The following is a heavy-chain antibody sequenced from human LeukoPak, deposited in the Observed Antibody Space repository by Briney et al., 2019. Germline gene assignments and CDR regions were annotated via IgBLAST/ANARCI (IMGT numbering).Heavy chain of an antibody. J-gene: IGHJ4*02. CDR2: MNEDGNEK. Sequence: GGSLRLSCAASGFTFSSYWMSWVRQAPGKGLEWVANMNEDGNEKYYVDSVKGRFTISRDNAKTSLYLQMNSLRAEDTAVYYCARDLAKDRITMLRANSSPGGDYWGQGTLVNVSS. D-gene: IGHD3-10*01. CDR1: GFTFSSYW. CDR3: ARDLAKDRITMLRANSSPGGDY. V-gene: IGHV3-7*01.